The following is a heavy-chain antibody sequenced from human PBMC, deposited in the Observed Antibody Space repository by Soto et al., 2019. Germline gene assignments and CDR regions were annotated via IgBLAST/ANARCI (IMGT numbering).Heavy chain of an antibody. CDR2: INHSGST. V-gene: IGHV4-34*01. CDR3: ARGKGMPTVTTRYYYYGMYV. D-gene: IGHD4-17*01. CDR1: GGSFSGYY. Sequence: SETLSLTCAVYGGSFSGYYWSWIRQPPGKGLEWIGEINHSGSTNYNPSLKSRVTISVDTSKNQFSLKLSSVTASDTAVYYCARGKGMPTVTTRYYYYGMYVWGQGTTVT. J-gene: IGHJ6*02.